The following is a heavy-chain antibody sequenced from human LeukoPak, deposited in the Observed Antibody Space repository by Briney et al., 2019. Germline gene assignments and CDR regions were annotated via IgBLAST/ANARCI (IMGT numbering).Heavy chain of an antibody. D-gene: IGHD6-6*01. CDR3: ARVTRPGNGILDY. Sequence: LSETLSLTCTVSGDSISSNYWSWLRQSAGKGLEWIGRIYTSENTIYNPSLRSRVTMSVDTSKNQFSLKVNSVTAADTAVYYCARVTRPGNGILDYWGQGTLVTVSS. CDR1: GDSISSNY. J-gene: IGHJ4*02. CDR2: IYTSENT. V-gene: IGHV4-4*07.